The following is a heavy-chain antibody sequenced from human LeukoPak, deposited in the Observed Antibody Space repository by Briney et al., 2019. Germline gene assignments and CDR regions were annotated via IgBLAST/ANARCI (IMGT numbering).Heavy chain of an antibody. CDR1: GGTFSSYA. CDR2: ISAYNGNT. V-gene: IGHV1-18*01. Sequence: GASVKVSCKASGGTFSSYAISWVRQAPGQGLDWMGWISAYNGNTNYAQKLQGRVTMTTDTSTSTAYMELRSLRSDDTAVYYCARDRGITMVRRVPSGHFDYWGQGTLVTVSS. J-gene: IGHJ4*02. CDR3: ARDRGITMVRRVPSGHFDY. D-gene: IGHD3-10*01.